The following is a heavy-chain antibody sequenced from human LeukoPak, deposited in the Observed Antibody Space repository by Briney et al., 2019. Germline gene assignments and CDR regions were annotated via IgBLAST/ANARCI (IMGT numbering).Heavy chain of an antibody. CDR2: ISYDGSNK. CDR3: ARASQTRSGYHDDY. V-gene: IGHV3-30-3*01. Sequence: GGSLRLSCAASGFTFSSYALLWVRQAPGKGLEWVAVISYDGSNKYYADSVKGRFTISRDNSMNTLYLQMNSLRAEDTAVYYCARASQTRSGYHDDYWGQGTLVTVSS. D-gene: IGHD3-3*01. CDR1: GFTFSSYA. J-gene: IGHJ4*02.